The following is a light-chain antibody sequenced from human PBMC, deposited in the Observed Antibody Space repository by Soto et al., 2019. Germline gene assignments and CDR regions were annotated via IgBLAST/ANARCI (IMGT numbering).Light chain of an antibody. CDR2: DAS. V-gene: IGKV3-11*01. CDR1: QSVSSY. CDR3: QQYGSSSSIT. J-gene: IGKJ5*01. Sequence: EIVLTQSPATLSLSPGERATLSCRASQSVSSYLAWYQQKPGQAPRLLIYDASNRATGIPARFSGSGSGTDFTLTISRLEPEDFAVYYCQQYGSSSSITFGQGTRLEIK.